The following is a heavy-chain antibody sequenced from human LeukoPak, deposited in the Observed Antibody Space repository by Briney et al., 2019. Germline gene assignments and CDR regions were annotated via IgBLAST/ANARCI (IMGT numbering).Heavy chain of an antibody. CDR2: IYHSGST. CDR1: GYSISSGYY. V-gene: IGHV4-38-2*01. D-gene: IGHD6-19*01. CDR3: ARRSIAVGGTPFDY. J-gene: IGHJ4*02. Sequence: SXTLSLTCAVSGYSISSGYYCGWIRQPPGKGLEWIGSIYHSGSTYYNPSLKSRVTISVDTSKNQFSLKLSSVTAADTAVYYCARRSIAVGGTPFDYWGQGTLVTVSS.